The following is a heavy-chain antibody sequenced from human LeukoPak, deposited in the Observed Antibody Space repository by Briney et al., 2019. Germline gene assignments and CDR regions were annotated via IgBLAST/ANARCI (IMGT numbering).Heavy chain of an antibody. J-gene: IGHJ4*02. CDR3: ARDYDTSGSYFDFFDY. V-gene: IGHV3-30-3*01. D-gene: IGHD3-22*01. CDR2: ISYDGSKR. CDR1: GFTFSTYA. Sequence: GGSLRLSCAASGFTFSTYAVLWVRQAPGKGLEWVAVISYDGSKRYYADSVKGRFTISRDNSKNAFLQMNSLRAEDTAVYYCARDYDTSGSYFDFFDYWGQGTLVTVSS.